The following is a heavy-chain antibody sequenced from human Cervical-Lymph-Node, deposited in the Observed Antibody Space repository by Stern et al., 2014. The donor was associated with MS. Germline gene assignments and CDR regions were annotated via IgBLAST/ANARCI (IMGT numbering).Heavy chain of an antibody. J-gene: IGHJ4*02. CDR2: ISWNSGNI. CDR3: AKDINLCGTYYFDY. CDR1: GFTFDDYA. Sequence: QLVESGGGLVQPGRSLRLSCAASGFTFDDYAMHWVRQAPGKGLEWVSGISWNSGNIGYADSVKGRFTISRDNAKNSLYLQMNSLRAEDTALYYCAKDINLCGTYYFDYWGQGTLVTVSS. D-gene: IGHD2-15*01. V-gene: IGHV3-9*01.